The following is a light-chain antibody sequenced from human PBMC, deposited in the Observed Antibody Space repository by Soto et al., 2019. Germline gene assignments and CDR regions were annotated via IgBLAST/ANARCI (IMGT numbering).Light chain of an antibody. J-gene: IGKJ4*01. Sequence: EIVMTQSPATLSVSPGERATLSCRASQSVSSNLAWYQQKPGQAPRLLIYGASTRATGIPARFSGSGSGTEFTLTISSLQSEDFAVYYCQPYNSWPPVTFGGGTKVEIK. CDR1: QSVSSN. CDR3: QPYNSWPPVT. V-gene: IGKV3-15*01. CDR2: GAS.